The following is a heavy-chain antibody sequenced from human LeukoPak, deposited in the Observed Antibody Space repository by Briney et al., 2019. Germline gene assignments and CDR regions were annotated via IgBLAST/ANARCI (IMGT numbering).Heavy chain of an antibody. CDR3: ARERIVVVPAATTGDDAFDI. Sequence: ASVKVSCKASGYTFTGYYMHWVRQAPGQGLEWMGWINPNSGGTNYAQKFQGRVTMTRDTSISTAYMELGRLRSDDTAVYYCARERIVVVPAATTGDDAFDIWGQGTMVTVSS. J-gene: IGHJ3*02. CDR1: GYTFTGYY. CDR2: INPNSGGT. D-gene: IGHD2-2*01. V-gene: IGHV1-2*02.